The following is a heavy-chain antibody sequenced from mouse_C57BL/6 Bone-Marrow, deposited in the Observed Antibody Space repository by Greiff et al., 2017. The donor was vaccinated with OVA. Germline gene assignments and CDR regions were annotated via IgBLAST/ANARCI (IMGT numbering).Heavy chain of an antibody. Sequence: EVHLVESGGGLVQPGGSMKLSCVASGFTFSNYWMNWVRQSPEKGLEWVAQIRLKSDNYATHYAESVKGRFTISRDDSKSSVYLQMNNLRAEDTGIYYCTGDWGYYYAMDYWGQGTSVTVSS. CDR3: TGDWGYYYAMDY. CDR1: GFTFSNYW. CDR2: IRLKSDNYAT. D-gene: IGHD4-1*01. V-gene: IGHV6-3*01. J-gene: IGHJ4*01.